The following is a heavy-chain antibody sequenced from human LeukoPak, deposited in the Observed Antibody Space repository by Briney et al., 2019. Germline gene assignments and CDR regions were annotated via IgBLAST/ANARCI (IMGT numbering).Heavy chain of an antibody. CDR3: AELGITMIGGV. V-gene: IGHV3-21*01. Sequence: PGGSLRLSCAASGFTFSNYAMNWVRQAPGKGLEWVSSISGASTDIYYADSVKGRFTISRDNAKNSLYLQMNSLRAEDTAVYYCAELGITMIGGVWGKATTVTISS. CDR2: ISGASTDI. J-gene: IGHJ6*04. D-gene: IGHD3-10*02. CDR1: GFTFSNYA.